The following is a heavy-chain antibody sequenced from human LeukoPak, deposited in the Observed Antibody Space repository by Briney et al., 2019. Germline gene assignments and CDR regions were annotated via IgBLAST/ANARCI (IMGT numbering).Heavy chain of an antibody. V-gene: IGHV3-30*02. Sequence: GGSLRLSCAASGFTFSSYGRLWVRQAPGKGLEWVAFIRYGGSIKYYADSVKGRFTNSRDNSKNTLYLQMNSLRAEDTAVYYCAKDQAYDYIGYDMYVWGKGVTVTVSS. J-gene: IGHJ6*03. D-gene: IGHD4-11*01. CDR1: GFTFSSYG. CDR3: AKDQAYDYIGYDMYV. CDR2: IRYGGSIK.